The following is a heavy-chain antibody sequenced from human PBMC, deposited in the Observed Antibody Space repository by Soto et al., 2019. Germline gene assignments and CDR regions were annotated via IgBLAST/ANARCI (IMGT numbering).Heavy chain of an antibody. J-gene: IGHJ3*02. CDR1: GCSISSSNW. Sequence: SETLSLTCAVSGCSISSSNWWSWVRQPPGKGLEWIGEIYHSGSTNYNPSLKSRVTISVDKSKNQFSLKLSSVTAADTAVYYCARPLWDYYDSSGYFAFDIWGKGKMVTV. CDR2: IYHSGST. V-gene: IGHV4-4*02. CDR3: ARPLWDYYDSSGYFAFDI. D-gene: IGHD3-22*01.